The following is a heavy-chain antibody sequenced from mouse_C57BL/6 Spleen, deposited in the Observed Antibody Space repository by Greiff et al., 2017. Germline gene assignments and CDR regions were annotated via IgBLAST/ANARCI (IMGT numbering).Heavy chain of an antibody. CDR2: IFPGSGST. CDR1: GYTFTDYY. CDR3: ARSTTAEGFAY. V-gene: IGHV1-75*01. D-gene: IGHD1-2*01. J-gene: IGHJ3*01. Sequence: VQLQQSGPELVKPGASVKISCKASGYTFTDYYINWVKQRPGQGLEWIGWIFPGSGSTYYNEKFKGKATLTVAKSSSTAYMLLSSLTSENSAVYCWARSTTAEGFAYWGQGTLVTVSA.